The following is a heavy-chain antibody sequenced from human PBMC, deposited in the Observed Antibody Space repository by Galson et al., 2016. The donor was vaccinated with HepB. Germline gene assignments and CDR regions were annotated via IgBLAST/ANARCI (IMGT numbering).Heavy chain of an antibody. D-gene: IGHD3/OR15-3a*01. V-gene: IGHV3-30-3*02. CDR2: ISTAGRTK. CDR1: GLIFSNYD. Sequence: SLRLSCAASGLIFSNYDFHWVRQAPGKGLEWVAVISTAGRTKFYAESVKGRSTISRDNSRNTLYLEISSLTTEDAALYSCATDFQLDIPDYFDYWGQGTLVAVSS. J-gene: IGHJ4*02. CDR3: ATDFQLDIPDYFDY.